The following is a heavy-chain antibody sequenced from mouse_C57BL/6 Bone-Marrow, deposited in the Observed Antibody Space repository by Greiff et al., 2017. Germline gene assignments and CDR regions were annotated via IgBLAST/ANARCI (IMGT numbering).Heavy chain of an antibody. J-gene: IGHJ3*01. CDR2: INPSSGYT. CDR1: GYTFTSYT. D-gene: IGHD2-5*01. Sequence: QVQLQQSGAELARPGASVKMSCKASGYTFTSYTMHWVQQRPGQGLEWIGYINPSSGYTKYNQKFKDKATLTADKSSSTAYMQLSSLTSEDSAVYYCARKNYSNYVWCAYWGQGTLVTVSA. V-gene: IGHV1-4*01. CDR3: ARKNYSNYVWCAY.